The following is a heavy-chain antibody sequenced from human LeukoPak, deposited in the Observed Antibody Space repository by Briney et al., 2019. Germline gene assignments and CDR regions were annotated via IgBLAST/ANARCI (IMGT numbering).Heavy chain of an antibody. D-gene: IGHD6-19*01. CDR1: GFTFSTSE. CDR2: ISSTGSAT. V-gene: IGHV3-48*03. J-gene: IGHJ5*02. Sequence: GGSLRLSCATSGFTFSTSEMHWVRQAPGEGLEWVSYISSTGSATYYGDSVKGRFTISRDNANNSLFLQMNSLRAEDTAVYYCARAFSSGTWGQGTLVTVSS. CDR3: ARAFSSGT.